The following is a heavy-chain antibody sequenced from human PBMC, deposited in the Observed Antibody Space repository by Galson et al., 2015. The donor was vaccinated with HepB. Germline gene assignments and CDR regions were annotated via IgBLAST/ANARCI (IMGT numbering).Heavy chain of an antibody. D-gene: IGHD4-23*01. V-gene: IGHV3-74*01. Sequence: SLRLSCAASGFTFSSYWMHWVRQAPGKGLVWVSRINSDGSSTSYADSVKGRFTISRDNAKNTLYLQMNSLRAEDTAVYYCAREEVPYGGKRGRDYYYGMDVWGQGPTVTVSS. CDR1: GFTFSSYW. J-gene: IGHJ6*02. CDR3: AREEVPYGGKRGRDYYYGMDV. CDR2: INSDGSST.